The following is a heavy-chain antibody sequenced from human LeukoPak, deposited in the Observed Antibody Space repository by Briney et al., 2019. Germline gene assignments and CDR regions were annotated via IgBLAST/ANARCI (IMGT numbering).Heavy chain of an antibody. Sequence: SLKVSCKASGCTFSSYAISWVRQAPGQGLEWMGGIIPIFGTANYAQKFQGRVTITADESTSTAYMELSSLRSEDTAVYYCARRTRDGYNGFDYWGQGTLVTVSS. J-gene: IGHJ4*02. D-gene: IGHD5-24*01. V-gene: IGHV1-69*13. CDR1: GCTFSSYA. CDR3: ARRTRDGYNGFDY. CDR2: IIPIFGTA.